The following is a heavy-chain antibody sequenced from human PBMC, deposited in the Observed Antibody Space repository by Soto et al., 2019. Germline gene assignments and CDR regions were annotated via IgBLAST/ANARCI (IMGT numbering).Heavy chain of an antibody. CDR1: GYSFISYW. D-gene: IGHD6-6*01. CDR3: ARGTLVSPNYGMDV. CDR2: IDPSDSYT. V-gene: IGHV5-10-1*01. Sequence: GESLKISCKGSGYSFISYWISWVRKMPGKGLEWMGRIDPSDSYTNYSPSFQGHVTISADKSISTAYLQWSSLKASDTAMYYCARGTLVSPNYGMDVWGQGTTVTVSS. J-gene: IGHJ6*02.